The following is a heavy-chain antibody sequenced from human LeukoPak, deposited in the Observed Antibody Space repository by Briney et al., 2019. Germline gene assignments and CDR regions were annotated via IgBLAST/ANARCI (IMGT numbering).Heavy chain of an antibody. CDR2: VSYDGSIK. D-gene: IGHD6-19*01. CDR3: ARDHYSSDPYYFDY. J-gene: IGHJ4*02. CDR1: GFTFSSYA. Sequence: SGGSLRLSCAASGFTFSSYALHWVRQAPNKGLEWVAIVSYDGSIKYYADSVKGRFTISRDNSKNTLYLQMNSLRAEDTAVYYCARDHYSSDPYYFDYWGQGTLVTVSS. V-gene: IGHV3-30-3*01.